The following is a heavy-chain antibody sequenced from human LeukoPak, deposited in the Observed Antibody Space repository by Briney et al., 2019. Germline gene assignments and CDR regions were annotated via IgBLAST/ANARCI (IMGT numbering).Heavy chain of an antibody. CDR2: INPNSGGT. D-gene: IGHD2-2*01. Sequence: PGASVKVSCKASGYTFTGYYMHWVRQAPGQGLEWMGRINPNSGGTNYAQKFQGRVTMTRDTSISTAYMELSRLRSDDTAVYYCVREEGYCSSTSCSAPFDYWGQGTLVTVSS. CDR3: VREEGYCSSTSCSAPFDY. J-gene: IGHJ4*02. V-gene: IGHV1-2*06. CDR1: GYTFTGYY.